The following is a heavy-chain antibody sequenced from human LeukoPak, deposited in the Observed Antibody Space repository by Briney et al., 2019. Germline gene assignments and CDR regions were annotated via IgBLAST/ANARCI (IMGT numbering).Heavy chain of an antibody. CDR3: ARAYYYGSGSYRFPMDV. V-gene: IGHV3-48*03. D-gene: IGHD3-10*01. CDR1: GFTFSSYE. Sequence: GGSLRLSCAASGFTFSSYEMNWVRQAPGKGLEWVSYISSSGSTIYQADSVKGRFTISRDNAKNSLYLQMNSLRAEDTAVYYCARAYYYGSGSYRFPMDVWGKGTTVTISS. CDR2: ISSSGSTI. J-gene: IGHJ6*03.